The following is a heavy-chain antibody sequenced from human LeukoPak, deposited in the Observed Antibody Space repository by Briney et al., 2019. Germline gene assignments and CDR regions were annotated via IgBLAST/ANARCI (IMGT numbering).Heavy chain of an antibody. CDR3: ARGYRDYYGSGSYYYIWFDP. Sequence: ASVKVSCKASGYTFTSYGISWVRQAPGQGLEWMGWMNPNSGNTGYAQKFQGRVTMTRNTSISTAYMELSSLRSEDTAVYYCARGYRDYYGSGSYYYIWFDPWGQGTLVTVSS. V-gene: IGHV1-8*02. CDR2: MNPNSGNT. CDR1: GYTFTSYG. D-gene: IGHD3-10*01. J-gene: IGHJ5*02.